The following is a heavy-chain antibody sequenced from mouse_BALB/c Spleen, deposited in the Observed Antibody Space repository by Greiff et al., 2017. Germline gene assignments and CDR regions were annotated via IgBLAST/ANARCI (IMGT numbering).Heavy chain of an antibody. CDR1: GYTFTSYW. CDR3: ARYGYYFDY. D-gene: IGHD2-2*01. J-gene: IGHJ2*01. Sequence: QVQLQQPGAELVKPGAPVKLSCKASGYTFTSYWMNWVKQRPGRGLEWIGRIDPSDSETHYNQKFKGKATLTVDKSSSTAFMHLNSLTSEDSAVYYCARYGYYFDYWGQGTTLTVSS. V-gene: IGHV1-69*02. CDR2: IDPSDSET.